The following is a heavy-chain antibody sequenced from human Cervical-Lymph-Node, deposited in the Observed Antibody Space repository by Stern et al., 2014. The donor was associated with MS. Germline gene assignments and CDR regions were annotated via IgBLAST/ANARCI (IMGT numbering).Heavy chain of an antibody. CDR3: AHRTAGPFDY. CDR2: IYWDDQK. Sequence: ESGPALVKPTQTLTLTCTFSVFSLSTSGLGVGWIRPPPGEALEWLAYIYWDDQKRYSPSLKSRLTITKDTSKNQVVLTLTNVDPVDTATYYCAHRTAGPFDYWGQGTLVTVSS. J-gene: IGHJ4*02. CDR1: VFSLSTSGLG. V-gene: IGHV2-5*02.